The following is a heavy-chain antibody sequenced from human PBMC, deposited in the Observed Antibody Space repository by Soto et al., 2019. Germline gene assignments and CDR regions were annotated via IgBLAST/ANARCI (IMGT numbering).Heavy chain of an antibody. D-gene: IGHD3-16*01. CDR1: GGSISSYY. Sequence: QVQLQESGPGLVKPSETLSLTCTVSGGSISSYYWSWIRQPPGKGLEWIGYIYYSGSTSYNPSLTSXVXIXIDTSKNQFSLKLSSVTAADTAVYYCARRYGGNFDYWGQGTLVTVSS. CDR2: IYYSGST. V-gene: IGHV4-59*01. CDR3: ARRYGGNFDY. J-gene: IGHJ4*02.